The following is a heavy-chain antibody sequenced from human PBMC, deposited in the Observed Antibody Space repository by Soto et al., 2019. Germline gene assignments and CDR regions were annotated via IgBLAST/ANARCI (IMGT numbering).Heavy chain of an antibody. CDR3: ARSYCGGDCPNNWFDP. CDR1: GYIFSGYY. CDR2: INPSGGST. D-gene: IGHD2-21*02. V-gene: IGHV1-46*01. J-gene: IGHJ5*02. Sequence: QVQLVQSGAEVRTPGASVKVSCKASGYIFSGYYIHWVRQVPGQGLEWMGIINPSGGSTIYAQEVQGRVTMTRDTSTSTVYMELSSLRSEDTAMYYCARSYCGGDCPNNWFDPWGQGTLVTVSS.